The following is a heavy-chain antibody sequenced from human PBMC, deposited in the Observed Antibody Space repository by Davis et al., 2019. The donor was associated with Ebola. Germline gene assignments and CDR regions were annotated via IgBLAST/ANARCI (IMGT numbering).Heavy chain of an antibody. D-gene: IGHD3-22*01. CDR1: GGSISGYY. V-gene: IGHV4-59*01. CDR3: ARARYDSRGYYGFDF. J-gene: IGHJ4*02. CDR2: IYDSGSS. Sequence: SETLSLTCTVSGGSISGYYWSWIRQPPGKGLEWIGYIYDSGSSYYNPSLKSRVTISIDTSKHHFSLRLTSVTAADTAVYYCARARYDSRGYYGFDFWGQGTLVTVSS.